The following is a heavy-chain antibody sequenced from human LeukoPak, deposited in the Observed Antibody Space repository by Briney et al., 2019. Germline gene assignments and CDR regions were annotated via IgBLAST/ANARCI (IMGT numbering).Heavy chain of an antibody. CDR1: GYTFTSYD. Sequence: GAPVKVSCKASGYTFTSYDINWVRQATGQGLEWMGWMNPNSGNTGYAQKFQGRVTITRNTSISTAYMELSSLRSEDTAVYYCARVSGGKPSWSSQEGCLDVWGKGTTVTVSS. D-gene: IGHD2-15*01. CDR2: MNPNSGNT. V-gene: IGHV1-8*03. CDR3: ARVSGGKPSWSSQEGCLDV. J-gene: IGHJ6*04.